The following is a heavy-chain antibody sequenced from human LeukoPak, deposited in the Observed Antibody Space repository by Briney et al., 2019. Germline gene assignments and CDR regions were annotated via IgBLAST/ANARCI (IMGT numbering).Heavy chain of an antibody. Sequence: GGSLRLSCAASGFTFSDYYMTWIRQAPGKGLEWVSYISSGSYINYADSVKGRFTISRDNAKNSLYLQMNSLRAEDTAVYYCARDGGYCSGGNCYSEDWGQGTLVTVSS. CDR1: GFTFSDYY. CDR2: ISSGSYI. D-gene: IGHD2-15*01. J-gene: IGHJ4*02. V-gene: IGHV3-11*06. CDR3: ARDGGYCSGGNCYSED.